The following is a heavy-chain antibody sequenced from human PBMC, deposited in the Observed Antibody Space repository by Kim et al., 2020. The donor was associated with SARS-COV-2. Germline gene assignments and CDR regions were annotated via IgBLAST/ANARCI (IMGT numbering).Heavy chain of an antibody. Sequence: GGSLRLSCAASGFTFDDYAMHWVRQAPGKGLEWVSGISWNSGSIGYADSVKGRFTISRDNAKNSLYLQMNSLRAEDTALYYCAKGGGRKLLSGGDYWGQGTLVTVSS. CDR2: ISWNSGSI. D-gene: IGHD1-26*01. CDR3: AKGGGRKLLSGGDY. CDR1: GFTFDDYA. J-gene: IGHJ4*02. V-gene: IGHV3-9*01.